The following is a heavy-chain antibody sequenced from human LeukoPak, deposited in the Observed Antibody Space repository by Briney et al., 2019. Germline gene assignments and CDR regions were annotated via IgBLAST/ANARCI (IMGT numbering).Heavy chain of an antibody. CDR1: GFTFDDYA. CDR2: ISWNSGSI. J-gene: IGHJ6*02. Sequence: GRSLRLSCAASGFTFDDYAMHWVRQTPGKGLEWVSGISWNSGSIGYADSVKGRFTISRDNAKNSLYMQMNSLRAEDTALYYCAKDVIAATGSRGMDVWGQGTTVTVSS. D-gene: IGHD6-13*01. CDR3: AKDVIAATGSRGMDV. V-gene: IGHV3-9*01.